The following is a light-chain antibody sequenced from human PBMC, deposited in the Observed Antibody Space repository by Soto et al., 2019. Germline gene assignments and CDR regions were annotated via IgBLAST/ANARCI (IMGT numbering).Light chain of an antibody. CDR1: QSVSSSY. CDR2: GAS. Sequence: EIVLTQSPGTLSFSPGERATLSCRASQSVSSSYLAWYQQKPGQAPRLLIYGASSRATGIPDRFSGSGSGTDFTLTISRLEPEDFAVYFCQQYTGPPTTFGQGTRLEI. CDR3: QQYTGPPTT. J-gene: IGKJ5*01. V-gene: IGKV3-20*01.